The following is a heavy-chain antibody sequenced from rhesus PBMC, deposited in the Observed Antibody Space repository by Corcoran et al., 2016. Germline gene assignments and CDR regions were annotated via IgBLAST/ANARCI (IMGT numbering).Heavy chain of an antibody. Sequence: EVQLVQSGAEMKKPGASVNISCKASGYTFTDYYLRWVGQRPGKGLEWMARVDPEDGEAIHAQKFQERVTRSADTSTDTDYMERSSLRSEDTAVYYCATGSWNNLLNYWGQGVLVTVSS. V-gene: IGHV1-111*02. D-gene: IGHD1-20*01. CDR1: GYTFTDYY. J-gene: IGHJ4*01. CDR3: ATGSWNNLLNY. CDR2: VDPEDGEA.